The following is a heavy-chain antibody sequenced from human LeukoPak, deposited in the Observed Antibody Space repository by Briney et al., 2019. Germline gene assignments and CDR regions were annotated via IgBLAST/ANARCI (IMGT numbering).Heavy chain of an antibody. CDR3: ATDPGEWEPI. D-gene: IGHD1-26*01. CDR1: GLTFTNAW. V-gene: IGHV3-15*01. CDR2: IKSKTDGGTS. J-gene: IGHJ3*02. Sequence: GGSRRLSCATSGLTFTNAWMSWFRQAPGKGLEWVGRIKSKTDGGTSDYAAPVQGRFTISRDDSKNTLYLQMNSLKIEDTAVYYCATDPGEWEPIWGQGTMVTVSS.